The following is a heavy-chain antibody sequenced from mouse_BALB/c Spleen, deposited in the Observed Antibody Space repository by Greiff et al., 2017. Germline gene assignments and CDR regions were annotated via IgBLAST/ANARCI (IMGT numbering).Heavy chain of an antibody. CDR1: GFTFSSVG. CDR3: VYDSIYGSDFDY. Sequence: EVQLVESGGGLVQPGRSRKLSCAASGFTFSSVGMHWGRQAPEKGLEWVAYFSSGSRTTYYADTVKGRFTISRDNPKNTLFLQMTCLRSEDTAMYYCVYDSIYGSDFDYWGQGTTLTVSS. J-gene: IGHJ2*01. D-gene: IGHD1-1*01. CDR2: FSSGSRTT. V-gene: IGHV5-17*02.